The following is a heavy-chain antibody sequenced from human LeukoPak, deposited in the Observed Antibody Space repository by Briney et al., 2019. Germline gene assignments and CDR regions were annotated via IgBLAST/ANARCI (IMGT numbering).Heavy chain of an antibody. J-gene: IGHJ4*02. CDR3: AKDPSQSIAVAAVIDY. V-gene: IGHV3-21*01. CDR1: GFTFSSYS. CDR2: ISSSSSYI. Sequence: KPGGSLRLSCAASGFTFSSYSMNWVRQAPGKGLEWVSSISSSSSYIYYADSVKGRFTISRDNSKNTLYLQMNSLRAEDTAVYYCAKDPSQSIAVAAVIDYWGQGTLVTVSS. D-gene: IGHD6-19*01.